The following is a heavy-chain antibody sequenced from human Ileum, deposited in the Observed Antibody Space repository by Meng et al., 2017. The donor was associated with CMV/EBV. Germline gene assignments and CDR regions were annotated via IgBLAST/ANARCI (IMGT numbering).Heavy chain of an antibody. CDR3: ARDYYDSSAPSPLMDV. CDR1: GYTFTSYG. D-gene: IGHD3-22*01. J-gene: IGHJ6*02. CDR2: ISAYNGNT. Sequence: SVKVSCKASGYTFTSYGISWVRQAPGQGLEWMGWISAYNGNTNYAQKLQGRVTMTTDTSTSTAYMELRSLRSDDTAVYYCARDYYDSSAPSPLMDVWGQGTTVTVSS. V-gene: IGHV1-18*01.